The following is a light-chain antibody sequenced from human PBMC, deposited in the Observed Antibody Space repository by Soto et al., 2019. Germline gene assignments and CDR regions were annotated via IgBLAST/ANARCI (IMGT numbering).Light chain of an antibody. CDR1: QSISSY. CDR2: AAY. CDR3: KQANSFPLT. V-gene: IGKV1-12*01. J-gene: IGKJ4*01. Sequence: DIQMTQSPSSVSASVGDRVTITCRASQSISSYLNWYQQKPGKAPKLLIYAAYSLQSGVPSRFSGSGSGTDFTLTIRSLQPEDFATYYCKQANSFPLTLGGGTKVDIK.